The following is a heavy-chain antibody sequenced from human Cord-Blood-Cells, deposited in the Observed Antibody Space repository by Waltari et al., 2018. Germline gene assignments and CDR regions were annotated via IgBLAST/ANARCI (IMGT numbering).Heavy chain of an antibody. Sequence: EVQLVESGGGLVQPGGSLRLSCAASGFTFSSYWMHWVRQAPGKGLVLVARINSDGSTTSYADSVKGRFTISRDNAKNTLYLQMNSLRAEDTAVYYCARRGPGDAFDIWGQGTMVTVSS. CDR3: ARRGPGDAFDI. CDR1: GFTFSSYW. CDR2: INSDGSTT. D-gene: IGHD3-10*01. J-gene: IGHJ3*02. V-gene: IGHV3-74*01.